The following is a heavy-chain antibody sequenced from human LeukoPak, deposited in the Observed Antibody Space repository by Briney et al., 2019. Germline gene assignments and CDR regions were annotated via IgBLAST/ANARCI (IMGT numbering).Heavy chain of an antibody. CDR1: GFTFSSYW. Sequence: PGGSLRLSCAASGFTFSSYWMSWVRQAPGKGLEWVANIKQDGSEKYYVDSVKGRFTISRDNAKNSLYLQMNSLRAEDTAVYYCAKYQLLYSDGYYFDYWGQGTLVIVSS. J-gene: IGHJ4*02. D-gene: IGHD2-2*02. CDR3: AKYQLLYSDGYYFDY. V-gene: IGHV3-7*01. CDR2: IKQDGSEK.